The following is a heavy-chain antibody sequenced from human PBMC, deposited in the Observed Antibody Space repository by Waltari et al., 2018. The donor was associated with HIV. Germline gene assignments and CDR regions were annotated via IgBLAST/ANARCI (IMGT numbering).Heavy chain of an antibody. V-gene: IGHV3-23*01. CDR1: GFPFSNAL. D-gene: IGHD6-13*01. J-gene: IGHJ6*02. CDR3: VKEYQYSHSWYSYYGMDV. Sequence: EVQVLESGGDLVPPGGSLRLSCAGSGFPFSNALIGWVRQAPGKGLGWVSTMSGSGGSTYYADSVKGRFTVSRDNSKNTRYLQMNSLRAEDTAVYFCVKEYQYSHSWYSYYGMDVWGQGTTVTVSS. CDR2: MSGSGGST.